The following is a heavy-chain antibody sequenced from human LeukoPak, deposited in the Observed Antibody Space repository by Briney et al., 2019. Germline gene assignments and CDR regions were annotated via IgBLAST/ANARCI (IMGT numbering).Heavy chain of an antibody. V-gene: IGHV3-66*02. Sequence: PGGSLRLSCAASGFTVSSNYMSWVRQAPRKGLEWVSVIYSGGSTYYADSVKGRFTISRDNSKNTLYLQMNSLRAEDTAVYYCASSSGPDAFDIWGQGTMDTVSS. J-gene: IGHJ3*02. CDR3: ASSSGPDAFDI. CDR2: IYSGGST. CDR1: GFTVSSNY. D-gene: IGHD1-26*01.